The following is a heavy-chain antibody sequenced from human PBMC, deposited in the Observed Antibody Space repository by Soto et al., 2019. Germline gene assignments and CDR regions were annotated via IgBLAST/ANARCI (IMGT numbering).Heavy chain of an antibody. CDR1: GYTCTSYG. D-gene: IGHD2-15*01. Sequence: PGASLKISCKASGYTCTSYGSGWVRQMPEKVLAWMGIIYPCDSDTRYSPSFQGQVTISVDKSIRTDYLQWSRLKASDSAIYYCARPYCSGGSCYSYAFDVWGQGTMVTVSS. CDR3: ARPYCSGGSCYSYAFDV. CDR2: IYPCDSDT. V-gene: IGHV5-51*01. J-gene: IGHJ3*01.